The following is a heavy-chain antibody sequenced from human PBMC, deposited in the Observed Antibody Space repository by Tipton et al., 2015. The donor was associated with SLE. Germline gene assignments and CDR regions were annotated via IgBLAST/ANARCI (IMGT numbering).Heavy chain of an antibody. J-gene: IGHJ5*02. CDR2: IYYSGSS. V-gene: IGHV4-61*05. Sequence: TLSLTCTVSGDSIRGSSNPYWGWIRQSPGKGLEWIGNIYYSGSSNYHPSLQSRVTMSVDTSKNQFSLNLNSVTAADTAMYYCARGKNWNNANWFAPWGQGILVTVSS. CDR3: ARGKNWNNANWFAP. CDR1: GDSIRGSSNPY. D-gene: IGHD1/OR15-1a*01.